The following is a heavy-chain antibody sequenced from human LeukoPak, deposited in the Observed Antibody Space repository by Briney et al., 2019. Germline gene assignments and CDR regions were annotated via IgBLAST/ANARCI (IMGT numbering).Heavy chain of an antibody. CDR3: ARGSRVYDRSGFHTWHDY. Sequence: PSETLSLTCTVSGASINNYYWSWVRQPPLKGLEWIGYIYSTGDTSYNPSLESRVSISMDTSKNHFSLEITSVTAADTAVYCCARGSRVYDRSGFHTWHDYWGHGTLVTVSS. V-gene: IGHV4-59*01. J-gene: IGHJ4*03. CDR2: IYSTGDT. CDR1: GASINNYY. D-gene: IGHD3-22*01.